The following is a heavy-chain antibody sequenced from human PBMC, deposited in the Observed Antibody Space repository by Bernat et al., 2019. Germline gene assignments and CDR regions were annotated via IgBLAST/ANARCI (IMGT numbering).Heavy chain of an antibody. J-gene: IGHJ5*02. CDR1: GFTFSNAW. V-gene: IGHV3-15*01. D-gene: IGHD2-2*01. Sequence: EVQLVESGGGLVKPGESLRLSCAASGFTFSNAWMSWVRQAPGKGLEWVCRIKSKTDGGTTDYAAPVKGRFTISRDDSKNTLYLQMNSLKTEDTAVYFCTILGYCSGNSCRIHGSWGQGSLVTVSS. CDR3: TILGYCSGNSCRIHGS. CDR2: IKSKTDGGTT.